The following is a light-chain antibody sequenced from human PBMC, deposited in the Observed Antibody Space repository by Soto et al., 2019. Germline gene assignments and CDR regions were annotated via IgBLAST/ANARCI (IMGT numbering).Light chain of an antibody. CDR2: DAS. V-gene: IGKV1-5*01. Sequence: DIQMTQSPSTLSASIGDRVTITCRASQSIDNRLAWYQQKPGKAPKFLIYDASSLESGVPSRFSGSGSGTEFTLTISSLQPDDFATYYCQQYNSYSYTFGQGTKVDIK. J-gene: IGKJ2*01. CDR1: QSIDNR. CDR3: QQYNSYSYT.